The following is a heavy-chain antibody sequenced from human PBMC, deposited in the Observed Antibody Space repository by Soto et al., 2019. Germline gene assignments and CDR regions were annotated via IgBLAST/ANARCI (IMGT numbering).Heavy chain of an antibody. CDR1: GGSISSGGYY. Sequence: QVQLQESGPGLVKPSQTLSLTCTVSGGSISSGGYYWSWIRQYPGKGLEWIGYISYSGSTYYNPSLKSRITISVDTSKNQFSLRLISVTAADTALYYCARDTGLAPTVWGYWGHGTQVTVSS. J-gene: IGHJ4*03. CDR2: ISYSGST. CDR3: ARDTGLAPTVWGY. D-gene: IGHD7-27*01. V-gene: IGHV4-31*03.